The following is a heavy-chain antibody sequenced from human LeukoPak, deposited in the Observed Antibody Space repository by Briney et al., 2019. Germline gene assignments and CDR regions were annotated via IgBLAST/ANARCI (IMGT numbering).Heavy chain of an antibody. D-gene: IGHD3-10*01. CDR1: GFTFDDYA. Sequence: GGSLRLSCAASGFTFDDYAMHWVRQAQGKGLEWVSGISWNGGSIGYADSVKGRFTISRDNAKNSLYLQMNSLRAEDTALYYCAKDEGRYYYGSGSYYQTYYYYGMDVWGQGTTVTVSS. J-gene: IGHJ6*02. CDR2: ISWNGGSI. CDR3: AKDEGRYYYGSGSYYQTYYYYGMDV. V-gene: IGHV3-9*01.